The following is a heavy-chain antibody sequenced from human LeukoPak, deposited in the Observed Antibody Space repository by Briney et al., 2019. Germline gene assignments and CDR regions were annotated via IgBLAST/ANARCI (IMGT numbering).Heavy chain of an antibody. CDR1: GYSFTSYW. D-gene: IGHD2-21*02. CDR3: ARGYCGGDCYSFHFDY. Sequence: GESLKISCKGSGYSFTSYWIGWVRQMPGKGLEWMGIIYPGDSDTRYSPSFQGQVTISADKSISTAYLQWSSLKASDTAMYYRARGYCGGDCYSFHFDYWGQGTLVTVSS. CDR2: IYPGDSDT. V-gene: IGHV5-51*01. J-gene: IGHJ4*02.